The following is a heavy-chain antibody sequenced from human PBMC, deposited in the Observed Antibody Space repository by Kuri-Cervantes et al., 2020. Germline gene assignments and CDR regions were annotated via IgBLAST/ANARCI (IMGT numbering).Heavy chain of an antibody. D-gene: IGHD2-15*01. Sequence: GESLKISCTASGFTFSSYSMNWVRQAPGKGLEWVSYISSSSSTIYYADSVKGRFTISRDNAKNSLYLQMNSLRDEDMAVYYCAREGGGLYCSGGSCYSGNMDVWGQGTTVTISS. CDR1: GFTFSSYS. V-gene: IGHV3-48*02. CDR2: ISSSSSTI. J-gene: IGHJ6*02. CDR3: AREGGGLYCSGGSCYSGNMDV.